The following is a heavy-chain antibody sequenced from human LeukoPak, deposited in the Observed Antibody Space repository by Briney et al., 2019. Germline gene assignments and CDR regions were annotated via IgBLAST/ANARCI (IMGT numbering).Heavy chain of an antibody. CDR3: VRDMSGSFAFGI. Sequence: GGSLRLSCAASGFTFSSYAMHWVRQAPGKGLEYVSSINSKGIRTHYADSVKDRFTISRDDSKNTVYLQMGSLRPEDTALYSCVRDMSGSFAFGIWGQGTMVTVSS. CDR2: INSKGIRT. J-gene: IGHJ3*02. D-gene: IGHD1-26*01. CDR1: GFTFSSYA. V-gene: IGHV3-64*02.